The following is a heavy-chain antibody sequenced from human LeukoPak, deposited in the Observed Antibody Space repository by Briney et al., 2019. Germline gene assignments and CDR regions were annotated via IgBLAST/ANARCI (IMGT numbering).Heavy chain of an antibody. D-gene: IGHD6-13*01. V-gene: IGHV3-21*01. CDR1: GFTFSSYS. J-gene: IGHJ4*02. CDR3: ARVDRSGFSSSWYSDY. CDR2: ISSSSSYI. Sequence: PGGSLRLSCAASGFTFSSYSMNWVRQAPGKGLEWVSSISSSSSYIYYADSVKGRFTISRDNAKNSLYLQMNSLRAEDTAVYYCARVDRSGFSSSWYSDYWGKGTLVTSPQ.